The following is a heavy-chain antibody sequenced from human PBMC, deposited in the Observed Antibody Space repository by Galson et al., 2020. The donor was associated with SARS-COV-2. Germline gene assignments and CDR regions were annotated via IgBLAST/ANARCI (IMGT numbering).Heavy chain of an antibody. CDR2: FDPEDGET. J-gene: IGHJ4*02. V-gene: IGHV1-24*01. CDR1: GYTLTELS. CDR3: ATEFAIFGVAIDSAHHFDY. D-gene: IGHD3-3*01. Sequence: GESLKISCKVSGYTLTELSMHWVRQAPGKGLEWMGGFDPEDGETIYAQKFQGRVTMTEDTSTDTAYMELSSLRSEDTAVYYCATEFAIFGVAIDSAHHFDYWGQGTLVTVSS.